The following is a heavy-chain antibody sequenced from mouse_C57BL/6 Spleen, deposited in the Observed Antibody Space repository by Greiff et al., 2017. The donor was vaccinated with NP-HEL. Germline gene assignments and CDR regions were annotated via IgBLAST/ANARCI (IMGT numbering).Heavy chain of an antibody. D-gene: IGHD2-1*01. CDR3: TTAIYYGNYYAMDY. J-gene: IGHJ4*01. Sequence: DVKLVESGAELVRPGASVKLSCTASGFNIKDYYMHWVKQRPEQGLEWIGRIDPEDGDTEYAPKFQGKATMTADTSSNTAYLQLSSLTSEDTAVYYCTTAIYYGNYYAMDYWGQGTSVTVSS. CDR2: IDPEDGDT. CDR1: GFNIKDYY. V-gene: IGHV14-1*01.